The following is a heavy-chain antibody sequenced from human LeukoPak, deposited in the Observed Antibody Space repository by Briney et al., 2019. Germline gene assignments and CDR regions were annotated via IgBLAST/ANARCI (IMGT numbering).Heavy chain of an antibody. CDR3: AKRGDKGYCSGGSCYGYYYYYYYMDV. Sequence: GRSLGLSCAASGFTFSSYAMHWVRQAPGKGLEWVAVISYDGSNKYYADSVKGRFTISRDNSKNTLYLQMNSLRAEDTAVYYCAKRGDKGYCSGGSCYGYYYYYYYMDVWGKGTTVTISS. D-gene: IGHD2-15*01. CDR1: GFTFSSYA. CDR2: ISYDGSNK. J-gene: IGHJ6*03. V-gene: IGHV3-30*04.